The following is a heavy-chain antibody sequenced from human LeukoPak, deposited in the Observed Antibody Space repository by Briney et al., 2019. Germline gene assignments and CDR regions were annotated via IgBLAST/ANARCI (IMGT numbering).Heavy chain of an antibody. CDR1: GLTLSNYG. V-gene: IGHV3-23*01. CDR2: ISDSGGRT. D-gene: IGHD3-22*01. Sequence: GGSLRLSCAVSGLTLSNYGMSWVRQAPGKGLEWVAGISDSGGRTNYADSVKGRFTISRDNPKDTLYLQMNSLRAEDTAVYFCAKRGVVIRVILVGFHKEAYYFDSWGQGALVTVSS. J-gene: IGHJ4*02. CDR3: AKRGVVIRVILVGFHKEAYYFDS.